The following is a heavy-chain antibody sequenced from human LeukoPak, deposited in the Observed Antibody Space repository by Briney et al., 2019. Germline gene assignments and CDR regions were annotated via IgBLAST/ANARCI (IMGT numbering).Heavy chain of an antibody. Sequence: ASVKVSCKASGYTFTSYYMHWVRQAPGQGLEWMGIINPSGGSTSYAQKFQGRVTMTRDMSTSTVYMELSSLRSEDTAVYYCARFGYSSGWRPRNYFDYWGQGTLVTVSS. CDR2: INPSGGST. J-gene: IGHJ4*02. CDR3: ARFGYSSGWRPRNYFDY. CDR1: GYTFTSYY. V-gene: IGHV1-46*01. D-gene: IGHD6-19*01.